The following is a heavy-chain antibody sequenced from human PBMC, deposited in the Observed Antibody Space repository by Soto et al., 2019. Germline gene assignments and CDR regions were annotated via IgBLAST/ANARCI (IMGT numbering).Heavy chain of an antibody. CDR2: IKEDGGEK. J-gene: IGHJ4*02. D-gene: IGHD3-22*01. CDR1: GFTFSSYA. V-gene: IGHV3-7*01. Sequence: GGSLRLSCAASGFTFSSYAMHWVRQAPGKGLEWVANIKEDGGEKHYVDSVKGRFTISRDNAKKSLVLQMNSLRAEDTAVYYCARDSVRGYYDSSGYFTALDYWGQGTLVTVSS. CDR3: ARDSVRGYYDSSGYFTALDY.